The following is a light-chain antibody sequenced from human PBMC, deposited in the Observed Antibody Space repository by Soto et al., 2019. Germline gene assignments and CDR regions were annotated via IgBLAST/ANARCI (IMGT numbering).Light chain of an antibody. CDR3: CSHAGSSTFDVV. Sequence: QSALTQPASVSGSPGQSITISCTGSDSDVGGYDFVSWYQHHPGKAPQLIIFEVTNRHSGVSTRFSGSKSGNTASLTIAGLQAEDEADYYCCSHAGSSTFDVVFGGGTKLTVL. V-gene: IGLV2-23*02. CDR1: DSDVGGYDF. J-gene: IGLJ2*01. CDR2: EVT.